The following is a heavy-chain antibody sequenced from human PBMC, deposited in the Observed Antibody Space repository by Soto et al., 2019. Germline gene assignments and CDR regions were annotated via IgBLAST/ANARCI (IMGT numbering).Heavy chain of an antibody. CDR3: AKNPVYYYDSTGYHFDY. D-gene: IGHD3-22*01. V-gene: IGHV3-23*01. CDR2: ISYGGGTT. Sequence: EVQLLESGGGLVQPGGSLRLSCAASEFTFSNYAMSWVRQAPGKGLEWVSAISYGGGTTYYADSVKGRFTLSRDNSKNKLYLQMTSLRAEDTAVYYCAKNPVYYYDSTGYHFDYWGQGTLGTVSS. J-gene: IGHJ4*02. CDR1: EFTFSNYA.